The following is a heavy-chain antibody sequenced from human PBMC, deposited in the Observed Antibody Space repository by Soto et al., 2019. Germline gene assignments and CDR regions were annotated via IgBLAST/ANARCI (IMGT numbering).Heavy chain of an antibody. CDR3: ARASNGWYYDY. CDR1: GFTFSSYA. D-gene: IGHD6-19*01. V-gene: IGHV3-30-3*01. Sequence: QVQLVESGGGVVQPGRSLRLSCAASGFTFSSYAMHWVRQAPGKGLEWVAVISYDGSNKYYADSVKGRFTISRDNSKNTLYLQMNSLRAEGTAVYYCARASNGWYYDYWGQETLVTVSS. J-gene: IGHJ4*02. CDR2: ISYDGSNK.